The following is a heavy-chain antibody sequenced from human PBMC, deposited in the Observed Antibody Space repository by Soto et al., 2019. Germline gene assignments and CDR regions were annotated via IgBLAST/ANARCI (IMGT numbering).Heavy chain of an antibody. CDR3: VREGRGKKAGYNGLVSLGY. V-gene: IGHV1-69*06. Sequence: QVQLVQSGAEVKTPGSSLKVSCTVSGSRFSNYVISWVRQAPGHGLEWLGRIIPIFNTTQYAQKFQGRVTITADKSTNTASLELGSLRSDDTAVYYCVREGRGKKAGYNGLVSLGYWGQGTLVTVSS. J-gene: IGHJ4*02. D-gene: IGHD2-2*02. CDR1: GSRFSNYV. CDR2: IIPIFNTT.